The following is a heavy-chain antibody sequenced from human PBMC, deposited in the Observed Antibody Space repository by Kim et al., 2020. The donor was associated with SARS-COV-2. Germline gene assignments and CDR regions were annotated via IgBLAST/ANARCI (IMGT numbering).Heavy chain of an antibody. J-gene: IGHJ4*02. V-gene: IGHV1-18*04. D-gene: IGHD6-13*01. Sequence: ASVKVSCKASGYTFISYGISWMRQAPGQGLEWMGWISAYNGNTNYAQKLQGRVTMTTDTSTSTAYMELRSLRSDDTAVYYCARDLTSSSPDYCGQRTLVTVSS. CDR3: ARDLTSSSPDY. CDR2: ISAYNGNT. CDR1: GYTFISYG.